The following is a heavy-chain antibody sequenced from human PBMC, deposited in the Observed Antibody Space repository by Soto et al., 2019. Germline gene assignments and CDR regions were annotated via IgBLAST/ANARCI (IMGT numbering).Heavy chain of an antibody. CDR2: INPSGGST. V-gene: IGHV1-46*01. CDR1: GYTLTRHH. Sequence: SVKVSCKASGYTLTRHHITWVRPAPGQGGEGVGIINPSGGSTSYAPKFQGSVTMTRDTSTSTVYMELSSLRSEDTAVYYCARGALGIQLWLPVDYWGQGTLVTVSS. D-gene: IGHD5-18*01. J-gene: IGHJ4*02. CDR3: ARGALGIQLWLPVDY.